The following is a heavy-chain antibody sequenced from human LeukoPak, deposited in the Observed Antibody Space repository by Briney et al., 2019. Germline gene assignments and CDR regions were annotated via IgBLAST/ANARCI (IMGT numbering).Heavy chain of an antibody. V-gene: IGHV3-73*01. J-gene: IGHJ4*02. Sequence: GGSLRLSCAASGFPFSGSAIHWVRQASGKGLEWVGRIRNKTSTYATAYAVSVKGRFTISRDDSKNTAYLQMNSLKTEDTAVYYCTRGPPRCSGGSCYSGGPDYWGRGTLVTVSS. CDR2: IRNKTSTYAT. CDR3: TRGPPRCSGGSCYSGGPDY. D-gene: IGHD2-15*01. CDR1: GFPFSGSA.